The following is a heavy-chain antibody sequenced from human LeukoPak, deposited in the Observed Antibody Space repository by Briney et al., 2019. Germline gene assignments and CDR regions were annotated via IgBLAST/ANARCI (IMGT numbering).Heavy chain of an antibody. Sequence: PGGYLRLSCAASGFTFSSYAMHWVRQAPGKGLEWVAVISYDGSNKYYADSVKGRFTISRDNSKNTLYLQMNSLRSEDTAVYYCARGAGEYSSSSEYAFDIWGQGTMVTVSS. CDR1: GFTFSSYA. CDR2: ISYDGSNK. J-gene: IGHJ3*02. D-gene: IGHD6-6*01. CDR3: ARGAGEYSSSSEYAFDI. V-gene: IGHV3-30-3*01.